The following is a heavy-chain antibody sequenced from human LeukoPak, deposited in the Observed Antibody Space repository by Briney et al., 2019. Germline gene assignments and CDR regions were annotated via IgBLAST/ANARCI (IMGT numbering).Heavy chain of an antibody. Sequence: GASVKVSCKASGYTFTSYGISWVRQAPGQGLEWMGWISGYNGNTNYAQKLQGRVTMTTDTSTSTAYMELRSLRSDDTAVYYCARSLVITMVRGVIKDYYYYMDVWGKGTTVTVSS. V-gene: IGHV1-18*01. D-gene: IGHD3-10*01. CDR2: ISGYNGNT. J-gene: IGHJ6*03. CDR3: ARSLVITMVRGVIKDYYYYMDV. CDR1: GYTFTSYG.